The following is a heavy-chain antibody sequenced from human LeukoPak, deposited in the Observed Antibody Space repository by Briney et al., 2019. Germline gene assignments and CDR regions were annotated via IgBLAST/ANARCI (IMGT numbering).Heavy chain of an antibody. Sequence: ASVKVSCKASVYTFTGDYMHWVRQAPGQGLEWMGWINPNSGDTNYADKFQGRVTMTRDTSISTAYMELSRLRSDDTAVYYCARDGGYCSSTSCPRHFDYWGQGTLVTVSS. V-gene: IGHV1-2*07. CDR3: ARDGGYCSSTSCPRHFDY. CDR2: INPNSGDT. CDR1: VYTFTGDY. J-gene: IGHJ4*02. D-gene: IGHD2-2*01.